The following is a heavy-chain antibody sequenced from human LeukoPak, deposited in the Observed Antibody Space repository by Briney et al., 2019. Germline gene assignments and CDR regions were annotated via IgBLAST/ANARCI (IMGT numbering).Heavy chain of an antibody. Sequence: SETLSLTCTVSGGPISSSSYYWGWIRQPPGKGLEWIGSIYYSGSTYYNPSLKSRVTISVDTSKNQFSLKLSSVTAADTAVYYCAREGGTAMARDYWGQGTLVTVSS. D-gene: IGHD5-18*01. J-gene: IGHJ4*02. CDR3: AREGGTAMARDY. V-gene: IGHV4-39*07. CDR1: GGPISSSSYY. CDR2: IYYSGST.